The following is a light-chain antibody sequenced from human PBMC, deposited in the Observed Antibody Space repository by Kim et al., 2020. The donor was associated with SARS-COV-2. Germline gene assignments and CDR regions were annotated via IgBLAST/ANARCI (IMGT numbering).Light chain of an antibody. Sequence: GQSVTITCTGTSSDVGGNKYVSWYQQHPGKAPKLILYEVNKRPSGVPDRFSGSKSGNTASLTVSGLQAEDEADYYCSSYAGSDDWVFGGGTQLTVL. V-gene: IGLV2-8*01. CDR3: SSYAGSDDWV. CDR1: SSDVGGNKY. CDR2: EVN. J-gene: IGLJ3*02.